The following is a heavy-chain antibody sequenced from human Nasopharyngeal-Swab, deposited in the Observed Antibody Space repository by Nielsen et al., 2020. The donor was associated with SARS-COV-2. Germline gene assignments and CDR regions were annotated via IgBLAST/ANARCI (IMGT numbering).Heavy chain of an antibody. V-gene: IGHV4-34*01. CDR1: GGSFSGYY. CDR2: INHSGST. J-gene: IGHJ4*02. CDR3: ARVLTGYPIYY. Sequence: GSLRLSCAVYGGSFSGYYWSWIRQPPGKGLEWIGEINHSGSTNYIPSLKSRVTISVDTSKNQLSLKLSSVTAADTAVYYCARVLTGYPIYYWGQGTLVTVSS. D-gene: IGHD3-9*01.